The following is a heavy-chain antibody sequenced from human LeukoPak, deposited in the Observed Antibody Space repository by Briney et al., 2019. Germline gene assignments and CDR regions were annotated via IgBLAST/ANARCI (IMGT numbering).Heavy chain of an antibody. V-gene: IGHV1-18*01. J-gene: IGHJ4*02. CDR1: GFELMHYG. CDR3: ARVTYYFGSGRDDEFDS. Sequence: ASVKNSCKASGFELMHYGISWLRQAPGQGLEWMGWISFHKGDTLYAQNFQGRLTLTTDTSTSTAYMELRSLRSDDTALYYCARVTYYFGSGRDDEFDSWGQGTLVTVSS. D-gene: IGHD3-10*01. CDR2: ISFHKGDT.